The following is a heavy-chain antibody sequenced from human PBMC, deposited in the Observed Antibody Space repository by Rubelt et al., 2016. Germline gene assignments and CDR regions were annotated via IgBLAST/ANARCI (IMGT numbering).Heavy chain of an antibody. D-gene: IGHD7-27*01. CDR3: ARGHFNWGYLTRVYREGYYFDS. Sequence: VQPGESLRLSCEGSGFTFSSYSMDWVRQVPGKGLEWISYISGGMETIYYADSVRGRFTISRDNAKNSLYLQMDSLRAEDTAVYYCARGHFNWGYLTRVYREGYYFDSWGQGTLVTVSS. J-gene: IGHJ4*02. V-gene: IGHV3-48*04. CDR1: GFTFSSYS. CDR2: ISGGMETI.